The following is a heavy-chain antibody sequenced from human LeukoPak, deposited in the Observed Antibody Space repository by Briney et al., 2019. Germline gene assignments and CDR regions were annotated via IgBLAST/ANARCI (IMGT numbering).Heavy chain of an antibody. CDR1: GFIFSKYA. V-gene: IGHV3-15*01. J-gene: IGHJ4*02. D-gene: IGHD1-26*01. CDR2: IKTKTDGGTT. Sequence: GGSLRLSCAASGFIFSKYAMSWVRQAPGKGLEWVGRIKTKTDGGTTDYAAPVKGRFTISRDDSKTTLYLQMNSLKTEDTAVYYCTTGGPSGSYYYYFDYWGQGTLVTVSS. CDR3: TTGGPSGSYYYYFDY.